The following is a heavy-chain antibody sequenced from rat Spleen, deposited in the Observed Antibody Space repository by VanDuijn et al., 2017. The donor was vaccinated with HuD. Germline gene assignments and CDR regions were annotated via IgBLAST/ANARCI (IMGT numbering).Heavy chain of an antibody. CDR2: IWGNGKA. CDR1: GFSLSNYG. Sequence: QVQLKESGPGLVKPSLTLSLTCTVSGFSLSNYGVFRVRQPPGKGLERMGVIWGNGKANYNSVLKSRLSISRDTSKSQVFLKMNKLQTEDTAMYFCARSDYSSPYYFDYWGQGVMVSVSS. J-gene: IGHJ2*01. V-gene: IGHV2S61*01. CDR3: ARSDYSSPYYFDY. D-gene: IGHD1-2*01.